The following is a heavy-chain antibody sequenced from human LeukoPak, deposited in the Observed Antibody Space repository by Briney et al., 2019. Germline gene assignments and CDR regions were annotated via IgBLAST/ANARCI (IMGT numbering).Heavy chain of an antibody. CDR3: AKGSYYDSSGSFYFDY. Sequence: DPGGSLRLSCAASGFTFSSYAMSWVRQAPGKGLEWVSGISGSGGNTYYADSVKGRFTVSRDNSKNTLYVQVNSLGTEDTAAYYCAKGSYYDSSGSFYFDYWGQGTLVTVSS. J-gene: IGHJ4*02. CDR2: ISGSGGNT. V-gene: IGHV3-23*01. CDR1: GFTFSSYA. D-gene: IGHD3-22*01.